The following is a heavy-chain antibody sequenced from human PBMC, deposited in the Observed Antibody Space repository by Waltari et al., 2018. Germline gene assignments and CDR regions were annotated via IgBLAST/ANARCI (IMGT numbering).Heavy chain of an antibody. V-gene: IGHV4-39*01. J-gene: IGHJ4*02. CDR2: IFYSGDT. Sequence: QLQLQESGPGLVKPSETLSLTCTVSGGSISSTDYHWGWIRQSPGKGLEWIGSIFYSGDTYYNPSLKGRVTIPVDTSKKQFSLKLRSVTAADTAIYYCARHGWGVSGPRDYFDYWGQGTLVTVSS. D-gene: IGHD2-15*01. CDR1: GGSISSTDYH. CDR3: ARHGWGVSGPRDYFDY.